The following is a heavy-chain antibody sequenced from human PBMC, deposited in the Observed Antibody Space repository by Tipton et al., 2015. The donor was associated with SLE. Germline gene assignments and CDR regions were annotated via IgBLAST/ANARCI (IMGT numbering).Heavy chain of an antibody. CDR2: ISYDGSNK. D-gene: IGHD6-13*01. J-gene: IGHJ4*02. V-gene: IGHV3-30*04. CDR1: GFTFSSYA. Sequence: RSLRLSCAASGFTFSSYAMHWVRQAPGKGLEWVAVISYDGSNKYYADSVKGRFTISRDNSKNTLYLQMNSLRAEDTAVYYCARDAYSSSWYDYWGQGTLVTVSS. CDR3: ARDAYSSSWYDY.